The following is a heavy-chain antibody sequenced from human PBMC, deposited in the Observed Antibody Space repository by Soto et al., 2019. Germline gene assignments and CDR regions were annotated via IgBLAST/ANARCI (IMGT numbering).Heavy chain of an antibody. Sequence: EVQLLESGGTLVQPGGSLRLSCAASGFTFSNYAMSWVRQAPGKGLEWVSAIRGSGGSTYYADSVKGRFTISRDNSKNTLSLQMNSLRVEDTAVYYCARDSGLIDPADYWGQGTLVTVSS. J-gene: IGHJ4*02. CDR2: IRGSGGST. CDR1: GFTFSNYA. V-gene: IGHV3-23*01. D-gene: IGHD3-10*01. CDR3: ARDSGLIDPADY.